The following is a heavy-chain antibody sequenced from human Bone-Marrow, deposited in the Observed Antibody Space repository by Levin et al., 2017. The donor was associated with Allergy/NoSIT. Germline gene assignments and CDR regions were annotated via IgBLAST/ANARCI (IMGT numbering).Heavy chain of an antibody. CDR1: GFNFNDYW. CDR2: IREDGSEL. Sequence: GESLKISCEVSGFNFNDYWMAWVRQAPGKGLEWVANIREDGSELYYVDSVEGRFTISRDNTKNSVFLQMDGLRTEDTAMYYCVRDTDYGGNFDRWGQGTLVTVSS. J-gene: IGHJ4*01. CDR3: VRDTDYGGNFDR. D-gene: IGHD4-23*01. V-gene: IGHV3-7*01.